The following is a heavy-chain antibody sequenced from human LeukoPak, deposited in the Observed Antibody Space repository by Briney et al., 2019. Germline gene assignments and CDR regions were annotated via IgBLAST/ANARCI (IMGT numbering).Heavy chain of an antibody. J-gene: IGHJ2*01. V-gene: IGHV3-13*01. CDR2: FGSAGDT. CDR3: VRGALPGDNWYFDL. Sequence: QPGRSLRPSCATSGVPLSAYDMHSGRPAPEKSLEWVSAFGSAGDTYYPGAVKGRFTISRDYAKNSLFLQMNSLRAGDTAVYFCVRGALPGDNWYFDLWGRGTLVTVSS. CDR1: GVPLSAYD.